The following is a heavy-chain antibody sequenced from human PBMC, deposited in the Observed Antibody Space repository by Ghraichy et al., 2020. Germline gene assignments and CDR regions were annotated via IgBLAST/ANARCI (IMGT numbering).Heavy chain of an antibody. J-gene: IGHJ6*02. CDR3: ARDTSVIQLWLHYYYGMDV. V-gene: IGHV3-33*01. D-gene: IGHD5-18*01. Sequence: GGSLRLSCAASGFTFSSYGMHWVRQAPGKGLEWVAVIWYDGSNKYYADSVKGRFTISRDNSKNTLYLQMNSLRAEDTAVYYCARDTSVIQLWLHYYYGMDVWGQGTTVTVSS. CDR1: GFTFSSYG. CDR2: IWYDGSNK.